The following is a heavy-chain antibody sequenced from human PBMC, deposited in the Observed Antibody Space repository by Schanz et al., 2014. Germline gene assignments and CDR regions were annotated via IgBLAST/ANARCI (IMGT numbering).Heavy chain of an antibody. J-gene: IGHJ4*02. CDR3: AKGPWVSSCPPED. CDR2: MYINSGST. Sequence: EVQLVESGGGLIQPGGSLRLSCAVSGFTVNTNYMSWVRQAPGKGLEWISSMYINSGSTQYADSVKGRFTISRDTSKNTVYLQMNSLGAGDTAVYYCAKGPWVSSCPPEDWGQGTHVIVSS. CDR1: GFTVNTNY. D-gene: IGHD6-13*01. V-gene: IGHV3-53*01.